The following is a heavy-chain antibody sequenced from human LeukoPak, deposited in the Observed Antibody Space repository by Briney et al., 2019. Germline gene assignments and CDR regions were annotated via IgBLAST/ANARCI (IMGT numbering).Heavy chain of an antibody. CDR1: RYTFTGYY. D-gene: IGHD6-13*01. Sequence: ASVKVSCKASRYTFTGYYMHWVRQAPGQGLEWMGWISAYNGNTNYARNFQDRVTLTTDKPTSTTYMELRSLRPDDTAVYYCARTTEAHSWRTRYYDYYMDVWGKGTTVTVSS. CDR2: ISAYNGNT. CDR3: ARTTEAHSWRTRYYDYYMDV. J-gene: IGHJ6*03. V-gene: IGHV1-18*04.